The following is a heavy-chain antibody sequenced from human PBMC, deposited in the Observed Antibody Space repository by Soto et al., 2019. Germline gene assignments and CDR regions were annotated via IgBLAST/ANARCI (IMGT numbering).Heavy chain of an antibody. Sequence: PSESLCLTCAVSGDSISSDKWWSWVRQPPGKGLEWIGEIHHSGRTNYNPSLKSRVTILVEKSKNQVSLELSSMTAADTAVYYCARGGDWQFDYWGQGTLVTVS. CDR3: ARGGDWQFDY. V-gene: IGHV4-4*02. CDR2: IHHSGRT. D-gene: IGHD2-21*02. J-gene: IGHJ4*02. CDR1: GDSISSDKW.